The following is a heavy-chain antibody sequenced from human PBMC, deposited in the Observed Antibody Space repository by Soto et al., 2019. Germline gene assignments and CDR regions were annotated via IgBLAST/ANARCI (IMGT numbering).Heavy chain of an antibody. D-gene: IGHD3-10*01. CDR3: ATAYPRDPYSSGSGLDY. V-gene: IGHV4-34*08. CDR1: GGTFSGYY. J-gene: IGHJ4*02. CDR2: INHSGST. Sequence: SETLSLTCAVYGGTFSGYYWSWIRQPPGKGLEWIGEINHSGSTNYNPSLKSRVTISVDTSKNQFSLKLSSVTAADTAVYYCATAYPRDPYSSGSGLDYSGQGTLVTVSS.